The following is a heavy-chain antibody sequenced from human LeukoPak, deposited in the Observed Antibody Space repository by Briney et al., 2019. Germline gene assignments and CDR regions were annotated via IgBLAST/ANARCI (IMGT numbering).Heavy chain of an antibody. CDR2: IYYSGST. D-gene: IGHD3-22*01. Sequence: KASETLSLTCTVSGGSISSSSYYWGWIRQPPGKGLEWIGSIYYSGSTYYNPSLKSRVTISVDTSKNQFSLKLSSVTAADTAVYYCARHYYDSSGYYPNDAFDIWGQGTMVTVSS. V-gene: IGHV4-39*01. J-gene: IGHJ3*02. CDR3: ARHYYDSSGYYPNDAFDI. CDR1: GGSISSSSYY.